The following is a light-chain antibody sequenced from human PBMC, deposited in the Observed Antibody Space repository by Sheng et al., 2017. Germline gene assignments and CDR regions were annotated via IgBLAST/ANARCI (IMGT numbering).Light chain of an antibody. V-gene: IGKV1-27*01. CDR1: QDISNY. CDR2: GAS. CDR3: QQYYSFPFT. Sequence: DIQMTQSPSSLSASVGDRVTITCRASQDISNYLAWYQQKPGKPPKLLIYGASTLQSGVPSRFSGSGSGADYTLTISSLQAEDFATYYCQQYYSFPFTFGPGTKVDIK. J-gene: IGKJ3*01.